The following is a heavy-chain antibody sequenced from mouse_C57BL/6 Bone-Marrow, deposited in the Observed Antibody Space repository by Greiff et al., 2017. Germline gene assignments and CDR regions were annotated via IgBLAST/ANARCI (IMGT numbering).Heavy chain of an antibody. CDR2: IYPRSGYT. Sequence: VQLQQSGAELARPGASVKLSCKASGYTFTSYGISWVKQRPGQGLEWIGEIYPRSGYTYYNEKFKGKATLTADKSSSTAYMELRSLTSEDSAVYYGASYGYSPFWYFDVWGTGTTVTVSS. V-gene: IGHV1-81*01. CDR3: ASYGYSPFWYFDV. J-gene: IGHJ1*03. D-gene: IGHD1-1*01. CDR1: GYTFTSYG.